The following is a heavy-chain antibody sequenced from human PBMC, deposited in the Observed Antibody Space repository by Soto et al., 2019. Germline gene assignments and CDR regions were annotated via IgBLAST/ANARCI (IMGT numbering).Heavy chain of an antibody. Sequence: SETLSLTCTVSGGSISSYYWSWIRQPPGKGLEWIGYIYYGGSTNYNLSLKSRVTISVDTSKNQFSLKLSSVTAAGTAVYYCASGYEWPYYFDYWGPGTLVTVSS. V-gene: IGHV4-59*01. CDR3: ASGYEWPYYFDY. CDR2: IYYGGST. CDR1: GGSISSYY. J-gene: IGHJ4*02. D-gene: IGHD5-12*01.